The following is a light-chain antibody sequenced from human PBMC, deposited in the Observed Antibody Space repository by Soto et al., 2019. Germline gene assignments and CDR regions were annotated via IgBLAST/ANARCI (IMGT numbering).Light chain of an antibody. CDR3: LQYPNVWA. CDR1: QNIYSN. CDR2: RAS. J-gene: IGKJ1*01. Sequence: IVMTQSPATLSVSPGERATLSCRASQNIYSNVAWYQQRPGQAPRLLIYRASTRAPGIPARFSGSGSGTEFTRTISSLQSEDFTLYSFLQYPNVWAFGQGTKVEIK. V-gene: IGKV3-15*01.